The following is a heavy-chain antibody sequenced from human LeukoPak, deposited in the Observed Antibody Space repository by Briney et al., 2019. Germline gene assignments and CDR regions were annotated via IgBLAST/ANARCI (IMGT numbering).Heavy chain of an antibody. CDR3: VKGGNGYCTNGICSPRVVAAIDN. CDR2: ISGSGGTT. V-gene: IGHV3-23*01. CDR1: GFTFSSYA. D-gene: IGHD2-8*01. J-gene: IGHJ4*02. Sequence: GGSLRLSCAASGFTFSSYAMSWVRRAPGKGLEWVSGISGSGGTTHYADSVKGRFTISRDNSKNTLYLQMNRLRAGDTAVYYCVKGGNGYCTNGICSPRVVAAIDNWGQGTLVTVSS.